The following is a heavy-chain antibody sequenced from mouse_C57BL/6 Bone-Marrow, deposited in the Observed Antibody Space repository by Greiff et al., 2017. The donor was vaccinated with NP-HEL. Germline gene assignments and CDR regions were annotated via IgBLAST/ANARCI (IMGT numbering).Heavy chain of an antibody. D-gene: IGHD1-1*01. CDR1: GFTFSDYY. Sequence: EVNVVESGGGLVQPGGSLKLSCAASGFTFSDYYMYWVRQTPEKRLEWVAYISNGGGSTYYPDTVKGRFTISRDNAKNTLYLQMSRLKSEDTAMYYCARGITTVVAHWYFDVWGTGTTVTVSS. V-gene: IGHV5-12*01. CDR2: ISNGGGST. J-gene: IGHJ1*03. CDR3: ARGITTVVAHWYFDV.